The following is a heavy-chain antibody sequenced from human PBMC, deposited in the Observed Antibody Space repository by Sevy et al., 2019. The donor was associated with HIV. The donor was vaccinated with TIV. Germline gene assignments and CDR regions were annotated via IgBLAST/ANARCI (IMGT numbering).Heavy chain of an antibody. J-gene: IGHJ5*02. Sequence: SETLSLTCTVSGGSISSGDYYWSWIRQPPGKGLEWIGYIYYSGSTYYNPSLKSRVTISVDTSKNQFSLKLSSGTAAETAGYYCARAGKYDFWSGYLTPPEWFDPWGQGTLVTVSS. CDR1: GGSISSGDYY. D-gene: IGHD3-3*01. V-gene: IGHV4-30-4*01. CDR3: ARAGKYDFWSGYLTPPEWFDP. CDR2: IYYSGST.